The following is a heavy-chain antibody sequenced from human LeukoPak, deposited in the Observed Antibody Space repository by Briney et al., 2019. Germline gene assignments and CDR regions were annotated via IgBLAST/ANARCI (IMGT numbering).Heavy chain of an antibody. D-gene: IGHD3-22*01. Sequence: ASVKVSCKASGYTFTTYIINWVRQAPGQGLDWMGWINQYNGNTNYAQKLQARVTITTDTSTSTAYMELRSLTSDDTAVHYFASLKNYYDSSGYLVTVAFDLWGQGTMVTVSS. CDR3: ASLKNYYDSSGYLVTVAFDL. J-gene: IGHJ3*01. V-gene: IGHV1-18*01. CDR1: GYTFTTYI. CDR2: INQYNGNT.